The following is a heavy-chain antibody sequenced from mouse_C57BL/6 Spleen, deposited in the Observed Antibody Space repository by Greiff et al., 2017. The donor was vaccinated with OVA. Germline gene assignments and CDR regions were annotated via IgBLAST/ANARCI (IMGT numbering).Heavy chain of an antibody. CDR3: ARRPPYYAMDY. CDR1: GYTFTSYW. J-gene: IGHJ4*01. V-gene: IGHV1-50*01. Sequence: VQLQQPGAELVKPGASVKLSCKASGYTFTSYWMQWVKQRPGQGLEWIGEIDPSDSYTNYNQKFKGKATLTVDTSSSTAYMQLSSLTSEDSAVYYCARRPPYYAMDYWGQGTSVTVSS. CDR2: IDPSDSYT.